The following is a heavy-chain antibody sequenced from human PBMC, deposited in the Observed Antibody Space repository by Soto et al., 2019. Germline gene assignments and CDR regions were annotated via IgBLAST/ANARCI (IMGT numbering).Heavy chain of an antibody. CDR3: ASEPARSYYDSTQNWFDP. V-gene: IGHV4-39*01. CDR1: GGSISSSSYY. CDR2: IYYSGST. Sequence: PSETLSLTCTVSGGSISSSSYYWGWIRQPPGKGLEWIGSIYYSGSTYYNPSLKSRVTISVDTSKNQFSLELSSVTAADTAVYYCASEPARSYYDSTQNWFDPWGQGTLVTVSS. J-gene: IGHJ5*02. D-gene: IGHD3-22*01.